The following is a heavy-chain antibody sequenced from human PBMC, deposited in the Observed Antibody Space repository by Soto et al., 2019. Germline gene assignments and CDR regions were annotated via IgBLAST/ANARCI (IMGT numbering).Heavy chain of an antibody. D-gene: IGHD3-10*01. V-gene: IGHV3-23*01. Sequence: GGSLRPACTFSGVTFINYAMNWVRQAPGKGLEWVSSLSGSGGTTYYADSVKGRFIISRDNSKNTLYLLMNSLRAEDTALYYCAKQRADYGSGADTFYFDSWGQGALVTVSS. CDR3: AKQRADYGSGADTFYFDS. CDR2: LSGSGGTT. J-gene: IGHJ4*02. CDR1: GVTFINYA.